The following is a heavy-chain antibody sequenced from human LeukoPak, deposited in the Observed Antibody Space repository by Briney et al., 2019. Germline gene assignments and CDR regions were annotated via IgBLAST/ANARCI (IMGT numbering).Heavy chain of an antibody. J-gene: IGHJ6*03. CDR1: GYTFTSYG. CDR2: ISAYNGNT. D-gene: IGHD3-3*01. CDR3: ARDRATYDFWSGPLAYYYYYMDV. V-gene: IGHV1-18*01. Sequence: ASVKVSCKASGYTFTSYGISWARQAPGQGLEWMGWISAYNGNTNYAQKLQGRVTMTTDTSTSTAYMELRSLRSDDTAVYYCARDRATYDFWSGPLAYYYYYMDVWGKGTTVTVSS.